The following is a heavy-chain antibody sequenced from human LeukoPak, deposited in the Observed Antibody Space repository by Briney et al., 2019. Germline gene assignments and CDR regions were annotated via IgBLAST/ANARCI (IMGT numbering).Heavy chain of an antibody. CDR3: ASAVYYYDSSGMARGYYFDY. D-gene: IGHD3-22*01. CDR1: GGSISSYY. CDR2: IYTSGST. Sequence: PSETLSLTCTVSGGSISSYYWSWIRQPPGKGLEWIGRIYTSGSTNYNPSLKSRVTISVDTSKNQFSLKLSSVTAADTAVYYCASAVYYYDSSGMARGYYFDYWGQGTLVTVSS. J-gene: IGHJ4*02. V-gene: IGHV4-4*08.